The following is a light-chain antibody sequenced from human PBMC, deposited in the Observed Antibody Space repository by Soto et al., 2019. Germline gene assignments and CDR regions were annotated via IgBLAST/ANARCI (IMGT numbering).Light chain of an antibody. V-gene: IGLV2-14*01. CDR1: SSDVGGYNY. J-gene: IGLJ1*01. CDR2: EVS. Sequence: QSVLTQPASVSGSPGQSITISCTGTSSDVGGYNYVSWYQQHPGKAPKLMIYEVSNRPSGVSNRFSGSKSGNTASLTISGLQAEDEADYYCSSYTSSRTLYVFGTGTNVPVL. CDR3: SSYTSSRTLYV.